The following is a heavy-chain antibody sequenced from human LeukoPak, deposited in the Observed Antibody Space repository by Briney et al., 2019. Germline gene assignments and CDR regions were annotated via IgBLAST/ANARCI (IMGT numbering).Heavy chain of an antibody. CDR2: INPNSGGT. V-gene: IGHV1-2*02. Sequence: ASVKVSCKASGYTFTGYYMHWVRQAPGQGLEWMGWINPNSGGTNYAQKFQGRVTMTRDTSISTAYMELRSLRSDDTAVYYCARDKRWLGEFAHQSPLGDVWGKGTTVTISS. CDR3: ARDKRWLGEFAHQSPLGDV. CDR1: GYTFTGYY. J-gene: IGHJ6*04. D-gene: IGHD3-10*01.